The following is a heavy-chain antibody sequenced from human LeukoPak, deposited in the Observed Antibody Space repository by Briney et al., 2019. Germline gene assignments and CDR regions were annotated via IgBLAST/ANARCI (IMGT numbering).Heavy chain of an antibody. J-gene: IGHJ5*02. CDR3: AGGSVLLWFGELLGNWFDP. D-gene: IGHD3-10*01. CDR2: INHSGST. CDR1: GGSFSGYY. V-gene: IGHV4-34*01. Sequence: KPSETLSLTCAVYGGSFSGYYWSWIRQPPGKGLEWIGEINHSGSTNYNPSLKSRVTISVDTSKNQFSLKLSSVTAADTAVYYCAGGSVLLWFGELLGNWFDPWGQGTLVTVSS.